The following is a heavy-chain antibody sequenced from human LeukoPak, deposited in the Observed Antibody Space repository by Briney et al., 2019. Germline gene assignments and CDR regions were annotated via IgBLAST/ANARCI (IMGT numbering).Heavy chain of an antibody. CDR2: IYYTGST. V-gene: IGHV4-59*01. D-gene: IGHD1-26*01. J-gene: IGHJ3*02. CDR3: ARESPSWAIDEVDI. Sequence: SETLSLTCTVSGGSISSYYWNWIRQPPGKGLEWIGYIYYTGSTNYNPSLKSRVTISVDTSRNQFSLKLSSVTAADTAVYYCARESPSWAIDEVDIWGQGTMVTVSS. CDR1: GGSISSYY.